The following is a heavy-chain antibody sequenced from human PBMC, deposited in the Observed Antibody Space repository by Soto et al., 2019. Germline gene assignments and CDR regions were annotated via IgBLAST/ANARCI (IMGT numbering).Heavy chain of an antibody. Sequence: SVKVSCKASGGTFSSYAISWVRQAPGQGLEWMGGIIPIFGTANYAQKFQGRVTITADESTSTAYMELSSLRSEDTAVYYCAPDYYDSSGPGPFDIWGQGTMVTVSS. CDR3: APDYYDSSGPGPFDI. CDR1: GGTFSSYA. CDR2: IIPIFGTA. J-gene: IGHJ3*02. D-gene: IGHD3-22*01. V-gene: IGHV1-69*13.